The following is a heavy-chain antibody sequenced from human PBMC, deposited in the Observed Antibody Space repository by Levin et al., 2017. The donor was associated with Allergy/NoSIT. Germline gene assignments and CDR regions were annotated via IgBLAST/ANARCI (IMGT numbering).Heavy chain of an antibody. CDR1: GFTFSSYS. D-gene: IGHD3-9*01. J-gene: IGHJ4*02. Sequence: GESLKISCSVSGFTFSSYSLHWVRQAPGKGLEFVSAITSNRGSTYYGDSVKGRFTISRDKSKNTIYLQMSSLRREDTAVYYCAMDNILTGYQDYWGQGTLVTVSS. V-gene: IGHV3-64D*06. CDR2: ITSNRGST. CDR3: AMDNILTGYQDY.